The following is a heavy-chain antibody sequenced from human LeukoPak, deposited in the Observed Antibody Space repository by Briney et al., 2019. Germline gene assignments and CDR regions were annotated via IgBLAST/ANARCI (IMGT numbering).Heavy chain of an antibody. V-gene: IGHV4-59*01. CDR1: GGSISSYY. CDR2: IQYSGST. Sequence: SETLSLTCTVSGGSISSYYWSWIRQPPGKGLEWIGYIQYSGSTNYNPSLKTRVTISVDTSKNQFSLKVSSVTAADTAVYYCARVSWFPGTSYYYMDVWGKGTTVTVSS. J-gene: IGHJ6*03. D-gene: IGHD1-1*01. CDR3: ARVSWFPGTSYYYMDV.